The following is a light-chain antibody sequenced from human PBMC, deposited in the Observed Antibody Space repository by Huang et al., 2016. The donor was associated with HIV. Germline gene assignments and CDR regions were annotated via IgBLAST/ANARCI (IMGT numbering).Light chain of an antibody. J-gene: IGKJ1*01. CDR1: QNIDNW. CDR3: QQYNTYSRT. Sequence: DIQLTQSPSTLSASVGEPVTITCRASQNIDNWLDWYQQKPGKAPRALIYRASSLESGVPSRFSGGGSGTEFTLTISSLQPDDFATYYCQQYNTYSRTFGQGTKVEIK. V-gene: IGKV1-5*03. CDR2: RAS.